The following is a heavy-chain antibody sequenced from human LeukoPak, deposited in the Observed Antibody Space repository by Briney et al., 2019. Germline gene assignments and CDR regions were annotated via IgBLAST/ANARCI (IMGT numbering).Heavy chain of an antibody. CDR2: IYYSGST. CDR1: GGSISSYY. V-gene: IGHV4-59*01. Sequence: TSSETLSLTCTVSGGSISSYYWSWIRQPPGKGLEWIGYIYYSGSTNYNPSLKSRVTISVDTSKNQFSLKLSSVTAADTAVYYCARVLLSNYDFWSGYSNWFDPWGQGTLVTVSS. D-gene: IGHD3-3*01. J-gene: IGHJ5*02. CDR3: ARVLLSNYDFWSGYSNWFDP.